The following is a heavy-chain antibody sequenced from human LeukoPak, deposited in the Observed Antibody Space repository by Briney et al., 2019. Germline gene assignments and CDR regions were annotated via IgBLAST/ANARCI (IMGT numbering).Heavy chain of an antibody. D-gene: IGHD3-10*01. CDR3: ARGHLQLEFDP. V-gene: IGHV3-21*01. CDR1: GFTSSSYS. Sequence: GGSLRLSCAASGFTSSSYSMNWVRQAPGKGLEWVSSISSSSSYIYYADSVKGRFTISRGNAKNSLYLQMNSLRAEDTAVYYCARGHLQLEFDPWGQGTLVTVSS. J-gene: IGHJ5*02. CDR2: ISSSSSYI.